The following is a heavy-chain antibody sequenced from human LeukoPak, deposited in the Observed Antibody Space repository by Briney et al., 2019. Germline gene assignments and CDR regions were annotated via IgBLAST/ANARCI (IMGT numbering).Heavy chain of an antibody. CDR1: GGSISSYY. CDR2: IYYSGST. CDR3: AGLSWFGEKAFDI. Sequence: PSETLSLTCTVSGGSISSYYWSWIRQPPGKGLEWIGYIYYSGSTNYNPSLKSRVTISVDTSKNQFSLKLSSVTAADTAVYYCAGLSWFGEKAFDIWGQGTMVTVSS. D-gene: IGHD3-10*01. J-gene: IGHJ3*02. V-gene: IGHV4-59*01.